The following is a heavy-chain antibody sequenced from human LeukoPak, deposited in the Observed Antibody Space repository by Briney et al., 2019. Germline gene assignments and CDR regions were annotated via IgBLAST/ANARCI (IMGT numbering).Heavy chain of an antibody. CDR2: FDPEDGET. CDR1: GYTLTELS. D-gene: IGHD3-10*01. J-gene: IGHJ4*02. V-gene: IGHV1-24*01. CDR3: ATDFTPRITMVRGEFFGY. Sequence: ASVKVSCKVSGYTLTELSMHWVRQAPGKGLEWMGGFDPEDGETIYAQMFQGRVTMTEDTSTDTAYMELSSLRSEDTAVYYCATDFTPRITMVRGEFFGYWGQGTLVTVSS.